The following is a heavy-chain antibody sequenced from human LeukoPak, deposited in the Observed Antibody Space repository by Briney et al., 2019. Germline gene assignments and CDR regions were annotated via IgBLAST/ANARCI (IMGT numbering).Heavy chain of an antibody. V-gene: IGHV4-4*09. CDR1: GSSIGTYS. J-gene: IGHJ4*02. CDR3: ARSKFLEWTTYDY. Sequence: SETLSLTCTVSGSSIGTYSWSWIRQPPGKGLEWVGYIYTTGSTHYNPSLKSRVTMSLDTSKNQFSLKLSSVTAADTAVYYCARSKFLEWTTYDYWGQGTLVTVSS. CDR2: IYTTGST. D-gene: IGHD3-3*01.